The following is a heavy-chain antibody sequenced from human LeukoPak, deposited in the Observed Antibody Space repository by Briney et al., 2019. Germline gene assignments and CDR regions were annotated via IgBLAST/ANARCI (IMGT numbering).Heavy chain of an antibody. D-gene: IGHD5-18*01. CDR1: GGSISSYY. J-gene: IGHJ4*02. CDR3: ARSRLWLPFDY. V-gene: IGHV4-59*08. Sequence: SETLSLTCTVSGGSISSYYWSWIRQPPGKGLEWIGYIYYSGSTNYNPSLKSRVTISVDTSKNQFSLKLSSVTAADTAVYYCARSRLWLPFDYWGQGTLVTVSS. CDR2: IYYSGST.